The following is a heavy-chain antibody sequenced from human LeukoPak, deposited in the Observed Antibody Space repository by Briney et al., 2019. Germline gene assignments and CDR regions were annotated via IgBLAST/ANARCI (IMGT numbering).Heavy chain of an antibody. CDR3: ARANTSAHYYFDN. CDR2: ISSSSTYI. V-gene: IGHV3-21*01. J-gene: IGHJ4*02. CDR1: GFTFSSYA. Sequence: GGSLRLSCAASGFTFSSYAMHWVRQAPGKGLEWVSSISSSSTYIYYGDSVKGRFTISRDNAKNSLYLQMNSLRAEDTAVYYCARANTSAHYYFDNWGQGTLVTVSS. D-gene: IGHD6-19*01.